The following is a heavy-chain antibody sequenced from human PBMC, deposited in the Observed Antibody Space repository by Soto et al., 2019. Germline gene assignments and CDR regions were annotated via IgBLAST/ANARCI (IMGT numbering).Heavy chain of an antibody. CDR3: VPSMIQMWIYYFDS. D-gene: IGHD5-12*01. J-gene: IGHJ4*02. Sequence: GGSLRLSCAASAFTFSIYSMNWVRQAPGKGLEWVAVTSSDGSNKYYIDSVKGRFTISRDNSKNTLYLQMNSLRPEDTAVYYCVPSMIQMWIYYFDSWGQGTLVTGSS. V-gene: IGHV3-30*03. CDR2: TSSDGSNK. CDR1: AFTFSIYS.